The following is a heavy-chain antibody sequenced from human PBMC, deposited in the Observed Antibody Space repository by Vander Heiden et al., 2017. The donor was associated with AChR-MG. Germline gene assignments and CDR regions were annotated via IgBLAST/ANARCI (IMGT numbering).Heavy chain of an antibody. CDR1: GFTFSSYA. Sequence: PGRSLRLSCAASGFTFSSYAMHWVRQAPGKGLEWVAVISYDGSNKYYADSVKGRFTISRDNSKNTLYLQMNSLRAEDTAVYYCARDLIPEQWLASICGYWGQGTLVTVSS. CDR3: ARDLIPEQWLASICGY. J-gene: IGHJ4*02. CDR2: ISYDGSNK. D-gene: IGHD6-19*01. V-gene: IGHV3-30-3*01.